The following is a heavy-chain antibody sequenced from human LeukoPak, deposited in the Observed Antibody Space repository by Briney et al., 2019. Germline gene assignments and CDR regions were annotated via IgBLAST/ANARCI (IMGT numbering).Heavy chain of an antibody. CDR1: GYSISSGYY. CDR3: ARVTGARGYSYGHIYYYYYMDV. Sequence: SETLSLTCTVSGYSISSGYYWGWIRQPPGKGLEWIATISHSGSTYYNPSLKSQVTISVDTSKNQFSLKLSSVTAADTAVYYCARVTGARGYSYGHIYYYYYMDVWGKGTTVTVSS. D-gene: IGHD5-18*01. V-gene: IGHV4-38-2*02. CDR2: ISHSGST. J-gene: IGHJ6*03.